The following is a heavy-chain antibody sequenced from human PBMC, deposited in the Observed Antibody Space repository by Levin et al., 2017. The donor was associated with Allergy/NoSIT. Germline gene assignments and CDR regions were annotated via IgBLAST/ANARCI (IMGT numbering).Heavy chain of an antibody. V-gene: IGHV4-39*01. CDR1: GGSISSSSYY. D-gene: IGHD3-22*01. CDR2: IYYSGST. CDR3: ARHVIVVVIHGNNWFDP. Sequence: SETLSLTCTVSGGSISSSSYYWGWIRQPPGKGLEWIGSIYYSGSTYYNPSLKSRVTISVDTSKNQFSLKLSSVTAADTAVYYCARHVIVVVIHGNNWFDPWGQGTLVTVSS. J-gene: IGHJ5*02.